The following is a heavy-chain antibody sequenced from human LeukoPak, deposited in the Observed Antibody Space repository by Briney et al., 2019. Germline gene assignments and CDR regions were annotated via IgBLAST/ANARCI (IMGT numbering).Heavy chain of an antibody. Sequence: GGSLRLSCAASGFTFSSYGMHWVRQAPGKGLEGVAFIRYDGSNKYYADSVKGRFTISRDNSKNTLYLQMNSLRAEDTAVYYCAKERSEGRWLHSRANQEFDYWGQGTLVTVSS. D-gene: IGHD5-24*01. J-gene: IGHJ4*02. CDR1: GFTFSSYG. CDR2: IRYDGSNK. CDR3: AKERSEGRWLHSRANQEFDY. V-gene: IGHV3-30*02.